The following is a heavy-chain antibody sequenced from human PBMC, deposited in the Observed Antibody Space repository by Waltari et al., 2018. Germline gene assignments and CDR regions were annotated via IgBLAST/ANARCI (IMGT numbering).Heavy chain of an antibody. CDR2: MSPATGDT. V-gene: IGHV1-8*01. D-gene: IGHD3-16*01. CDR1: GYTVTRYD. J-gene: IGHJ5*02. Sequence: QVQLIQSGTEVRKPGASVKVSCKTSGYTVTRYDINWVRQAAGQGLEWLGWMSPATGDTGYAQKFQGRINMTRNTSINTAYLELSSLTSEDTAIYYCARDIMAPWGQGTRVSVSS. CDR3: ARDIMAP.